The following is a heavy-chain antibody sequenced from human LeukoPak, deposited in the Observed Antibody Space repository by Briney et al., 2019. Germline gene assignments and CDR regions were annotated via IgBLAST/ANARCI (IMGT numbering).Heavy chain of an antibody. V-gene: IGHV3-53*01. J-gene: IGHJ4*02. D-gene: IGHD5-12*01. Sequence: GGSLRLSCAASGFTVSTDNMSWVRQVPGKGLEWVSVVYSGNDGTNYADSVRGRFTISRDNSQNTLYLQMDSLRAEDTALYYCAKEYSGYDFDYWGQGTLVTVSS. CDR1: GFTVSTDN. CDR3: AKEYSGYDFDY. CDR2: VYSGNDGT.